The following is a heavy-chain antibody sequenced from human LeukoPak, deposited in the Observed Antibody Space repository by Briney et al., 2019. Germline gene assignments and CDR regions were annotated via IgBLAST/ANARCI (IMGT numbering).Heavy chain of an antibody. CDR1: KYTFSGYY. Sequence: ASVKVSCKASKYTFSGYYIHWMRQAPGQGLEWMGWVNPTNGGTKYAQKFQGRVTLTRDTSIGTVYLEMTSLTSDDTAVYYCASLAYGDYGDYRTALDYWGQGTLVTVSS. V-gene: IGHV1-2*02. CDR2: VNPTNGGT. D-gene: IGHD4-17*01. J-gene: IGHJ4*02. CDR3: ASLAYGDYGDYRTALDY.